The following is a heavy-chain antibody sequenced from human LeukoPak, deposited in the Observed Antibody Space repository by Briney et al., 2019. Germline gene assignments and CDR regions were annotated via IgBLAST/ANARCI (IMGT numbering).Heavy chain of an antibody. V-gene: IGHV3-23*01. CDR2: ISGSGGSI. D-gene: IGHD5-18*01. CDR1: GFTFSSYA. CDR3: AKADTYGTSLDY. J-gene: IGHJ4*02. Sequence: GGSLRLSCEASGFTFSSYAVSWVRQAPGKGLEWVSAISGSGGSIYHADSVKGRFTISRDNSKNTLYLQMNSLRAEDTAVYYCAKADTYGTSLDYWGQGTLVTVSS.